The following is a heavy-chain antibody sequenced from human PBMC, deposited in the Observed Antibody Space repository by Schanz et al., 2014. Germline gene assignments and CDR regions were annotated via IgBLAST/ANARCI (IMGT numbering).Heavy chain of an antibody. V-gene: IGHV3-33*08. J-gene: IGHJ4*01. Sequence: QVQLVESGGGVVQPGRSLRLSCAAYGFTLSSYAMHWVRQAPGKGLEWVAVIWYDGSNKYYADSVKGRFTISRDNSKNTLYLQMNSLRAEDTAVYYCAREQIMAAAGLVDYWGHGTLVTVSS. D-gene: IGHD6-13*01. CDR3: AREQIMAAAGLVDY. CDR1: GFTLSSYA. CDR2: IWYDGSNK.